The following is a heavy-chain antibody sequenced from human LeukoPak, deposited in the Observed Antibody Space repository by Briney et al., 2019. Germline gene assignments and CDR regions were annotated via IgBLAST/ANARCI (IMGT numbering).Heavy chain of an antibody. CDR2: ISSSSSYI. J-gene: IGHJ4*02. Sequence: GGSLRLSCAASGFTFSSYSMNWVRQAPGKGLEWVSSISSSSSYIYYADSVKGRFTISRDNAENSLYLQMNSLRAEDTAVYYCARDLGDSYGYKAYWGQGTLVTVSS. V-gene: IGHV3-21*01. CDR1: GFTFSSYS. CDR3: ARDLGDSYGYKAY. D-gene: IGHD5-18*01.